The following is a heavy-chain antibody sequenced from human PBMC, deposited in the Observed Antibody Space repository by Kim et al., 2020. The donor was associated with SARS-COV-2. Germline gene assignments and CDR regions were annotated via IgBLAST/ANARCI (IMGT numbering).Heavy chain of an antibody. V-gene: IGHV1-69*01. CDR3: ARGPRGYYDSRFAFDI. Sequence: KFQGRVTITADESTSTAYMELSSLRSEDTAVYYCARGPRGYYDSRFAFDIWGQGTMVTVSS. J-gene: IGHJ3*02. D-gene: IGHD3-22*01.